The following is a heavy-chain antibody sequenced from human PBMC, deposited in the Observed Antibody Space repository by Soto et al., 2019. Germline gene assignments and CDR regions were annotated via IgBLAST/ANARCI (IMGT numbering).Heavy chain of an antibody. CDR3: ARAAVTTNIDY. CDR2: ISSSSSTI. J-gene: IGHJ4*02. Sequence: EVQLVESGGGLVQPGGSLSLSCAASGFTFSSYSMNWVRQAPGKGLEWVSYISSSSSTIYYADSVKGRFTISRDNAKNSLYLQMNSLRAEDTAVYYCARAAVTTNIDYWGQGTLVTVSS. V-gene: IGHV3-48*01. CDR1: GFTFSSYS. D-gene: IGHD4-17*01.